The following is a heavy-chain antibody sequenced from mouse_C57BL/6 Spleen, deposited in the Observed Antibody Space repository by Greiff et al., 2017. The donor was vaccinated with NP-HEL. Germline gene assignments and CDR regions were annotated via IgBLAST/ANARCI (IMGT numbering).Heavy chain of an antibody. J-gene: IGHJ4*01. CDR1: GFSLSTSGMG. D-gene: IGHD2-1*01. CDR3: ARRGGGNYVGMDD. V-gene: IGHV8-12*01. CDR2: IYWDDDK. Sequence: QVTLKESGPGILQSSQTLSLTCSFSGFSLSTSGMGVSWIRQPSGQGLEWLAHIYWDDDKRYNPSLKSQLTISKDTSRNKEYLKLTSVDTEDTATYYCARRGGGNYVGMDDWGKGTSVTVAS.